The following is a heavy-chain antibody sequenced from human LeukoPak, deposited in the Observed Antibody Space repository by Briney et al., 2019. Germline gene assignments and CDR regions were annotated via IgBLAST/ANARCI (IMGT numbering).Heavy chain of an antibody. CDR3: ARGLDYYDSSGAVGY. CDR1: GFPFASYV. CDR2: ISSSSSYI. V-gene: IGHV3-21*01. J-gene: IGHJ4*02. D-gene: IGHD3-22*01. Sequence: PGGSLRLSCEGSGFPFASYVMNWVRQAPGKGLEWVSSISSSSSYIYYADSVKGRFTISRDNAKNSLYLQMNSLRAEDTAVYYCARGLDYYDSSGAVGYWGQGTLVTVSS.